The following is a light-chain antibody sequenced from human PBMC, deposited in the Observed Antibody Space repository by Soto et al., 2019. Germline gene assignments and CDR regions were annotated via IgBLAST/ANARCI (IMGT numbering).Light chain of an antibody. J-gene: IGKJ4*01. Sequence: EIVLTQSPATLSVSPGESATLSCRASQSVGSNLAWYQQKPGQAPRLLIYGASTRATGIPARFSGSGSGTEFTLTISSLQSEDFAVYYCQQYKNWPPLTFGGGTKVEIK. CDR3: QQYKNWPPLT. CDR1: QSVGSN. V-gene: IGKV3-15*01. CDR2: GAS.